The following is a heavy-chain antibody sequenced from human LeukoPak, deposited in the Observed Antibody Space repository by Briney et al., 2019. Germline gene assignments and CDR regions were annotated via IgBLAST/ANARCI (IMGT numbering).Heavy chain of an antibody. D-gene: IGHD4-23*01. J-gene: IGHJ4*02. CDR2: THPGDSDT. V-gene: IGHV5-51*01. Sequence: GESLKISCKASGYRFTSYWIGWVRQMPGKGLQSVGITHPGDSDTRYSPSFQGQVTISADVSITTAYLQWSSLKASDTAMYYCTRRIYGGNNDLDYWGQGTLVTVSS. CDR1: GYRFTSYW. CDR3: TRRIYGGNNDLDY.